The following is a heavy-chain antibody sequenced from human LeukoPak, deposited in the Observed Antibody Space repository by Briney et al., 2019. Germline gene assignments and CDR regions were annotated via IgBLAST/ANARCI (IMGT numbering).Heavy chain of an antibody. CDR2: INHSGST. Sequence: SETLSLTCAVYGGSFSGYYWSWIRQPPGKGLEWIGEINHSGSTNYNPSLKSRVTISVDTSKNQFSLKLSSVTAADTAVHYCARGGENYDYVWGSYRYSPYFDYWGQGTLVTVSS. D-gene: IGHD3-16*02. CDR3: ARGGENYDYVWGSYRYSPYFDY. V-gene: IGHV4-34*01. CDR1: GGSFSGYY. J-gene: IGHJ4*02.